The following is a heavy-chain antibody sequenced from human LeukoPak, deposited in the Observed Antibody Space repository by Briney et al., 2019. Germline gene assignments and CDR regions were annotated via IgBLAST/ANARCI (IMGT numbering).Heavy chain of an antibody. V-gene: IGHV3-48*01. J-gene: IGHJ4*02. D-gene: IGHD5-24*01. CDR2: ISSSSSTI. CDR3: ATIRWDFDY. CDR1: GFTFSSYS. Sequence: PGGSLRLSCAASGFTFSSYSMTWVRQAPGKGLEWVSYISSSSSTIYYADSVKGRFTISRDNAKNSLYLQMNSLRAEDTAVYYCATIRWDFDYWGQGTLVTVSS.